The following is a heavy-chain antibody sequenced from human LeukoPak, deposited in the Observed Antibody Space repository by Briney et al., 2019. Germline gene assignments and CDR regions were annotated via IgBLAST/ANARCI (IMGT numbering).Heavy chain of an antibody. V-gene: IGHV3-33*01. D-gene: IGHD4-17*01. Sequence: GGSLRLPCAASGFTFSSYGMHWVRQAPGKGLEWVAVIWYDGSNKYYADSVKGRFTISRDNSKNTLYLQMNSLRAEDTAVYYCARVIGSYGDSAYWGQGTLVTVSS. CDR1: GFTFSSYG. CDR3: ARVIGSYGDSAY. J-gene: IGHJ4*02. CDR2: IWYDGSNK.